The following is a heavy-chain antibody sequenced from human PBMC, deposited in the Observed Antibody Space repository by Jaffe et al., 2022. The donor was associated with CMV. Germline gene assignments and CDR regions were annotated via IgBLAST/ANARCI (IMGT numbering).Heavy chain of an antibody. Sequence: QVQLQESGPGLVKPSETLSLTCTVSGGSISSYYWSWIRQPAGKGLEWIGRIYTSGSTNYNPSLKSRVTMSVDTSKNQFSLKLSSVTAADTAVYYCARESLGVPSKPNWFDPWGQGTLVTVSS. V-gene: IGHV4-4*07. J-gene: IGHJ5*02. CDR2: IYTSGST. CDR3: ARESLGVPSKPNWFDP. D-gene: IGHD3-16*01. CDR1: GGSISSYY.